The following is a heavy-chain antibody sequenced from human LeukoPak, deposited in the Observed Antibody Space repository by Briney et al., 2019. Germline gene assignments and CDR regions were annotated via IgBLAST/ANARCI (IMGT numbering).Heavy chain of an antibody. Sequence: SETLSLTCTVSGASISSYYWSWIRQPPGKGLEWIGYMYYSGSTNYNPSLKSRVTISVDPYKNQLSLKLTSVTAADPDVYFCARELKVGNTGYYFDYWGQGTLVTVSS. CDR2: MYYSGST. D-gene: IGHD2/OR15-2a*01. V-gene: IGHV4-59*01. CDR3: ARELKVGNTGYYFDY. J-gene: IGHJ4*02. CDR1: GASISSYY.